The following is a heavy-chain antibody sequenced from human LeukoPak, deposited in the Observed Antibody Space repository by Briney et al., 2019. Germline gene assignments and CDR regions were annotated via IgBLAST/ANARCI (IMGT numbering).Heavy chain of an antibody. V-gene: IGHV7-4-1*02. J-gene: IGHJ6*02. D-gene: IGHD2-2*01. CDR3: ARLETIVVVPAAMAKYGMDV. Sequence: ASVKVSCKASGYTFTSYAMNWVRQAPGQGLEWMGWINTNTGNPTYAQGFTGRFVFSLDTSVSTAYLQISSLKAEDTAVYYCARLETIVVVPAAMAKYGMDVWGQGTTVTVSS. CDR2: INTNTGNP. CDR1: GYTFTSYA.